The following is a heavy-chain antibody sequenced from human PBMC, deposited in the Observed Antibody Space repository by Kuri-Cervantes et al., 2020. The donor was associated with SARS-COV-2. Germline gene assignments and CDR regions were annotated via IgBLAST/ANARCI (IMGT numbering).Heavy chain of an antibody. CDR1: GASISSSNYY. V-gene: IGHV4-39*01. CDR2: ISYSGTT. Sequence: SETLSLTCTVSGASISSSNYYWGWIRQPPGKELEWVGSISYSGTTSHNPSLKSRVTISLDTSKNQFSLRLTSVTAADSAVYYCARHLGGYGDRGFDFWGQGTLVTVSS. D-gene: IGHD4-17*01. J-gene: IGHJ4*02. CDR3: ARHLGGYGDRGFDF.